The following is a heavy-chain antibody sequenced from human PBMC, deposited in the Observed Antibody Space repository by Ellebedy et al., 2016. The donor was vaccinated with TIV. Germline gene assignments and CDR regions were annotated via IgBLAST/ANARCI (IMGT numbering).Heavy chain of an antibody. J-gene: IGHJ4*02. V-gene: IGHV4-39*07. Sequence: SETLSLXCTVSGGSISRSIYYWGWIRQPPGKGLEWIGSIYYSGSTYYNPSLKSRVSISIDMSKNQFSLKLSSVTAADTAVYYCARGSRLSGIRCSDYWGQGTLVAVSS. CDR1: GGSISRSIYY. D-gene: IGHD5-12*01. CDR2: IYYSGST. CDR3: ARGSRLSGIRCSDY.